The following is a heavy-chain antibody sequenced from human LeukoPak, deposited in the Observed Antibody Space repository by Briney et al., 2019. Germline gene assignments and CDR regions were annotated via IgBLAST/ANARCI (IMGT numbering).Heavy chain of an antibody. J-gene: IGHJ3*02. D-gene: IGHD5-18*01. V-gene: IGHV3-15*01. CDR2: IKSKTDGGTT. Sequence: GGSLRLSCAASGFTFSNAWMNWVRQAPGKGLEWVGRIKSKTDGGTTDYAAPVKGRFTMSRDDSKNTLYLQMNSLKTEDTAVYYCSTGRGYSPDAASDIWGQGTMVSVSS. CDR1: GFTFSNAW. CDR3: STGRGYSPDAASDI.